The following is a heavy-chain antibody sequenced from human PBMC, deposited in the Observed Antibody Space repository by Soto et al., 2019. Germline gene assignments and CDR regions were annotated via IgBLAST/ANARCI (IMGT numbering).Heavy chain of an antibody. D-gene: IGHD3-22*01. J-gene: IGHJ2*01. CDR3: AKDRLALYYYDSSGYISHPLGYFDL. CDR2: ISGSGGST. CDR1: GFTFSSHA. Sequence: GRSLRLPCAASGFTFSSHAMSWVRQAPGKGLEWVSAISGSGGSTYYADSVKGRFTISRDNSKNTLYLQMNSLRAEDTAVYYCAKDRLALYYYDSSGYISHPLGYFDLWGRGTLVTVSS. V-gene: IGHV3-23*01.